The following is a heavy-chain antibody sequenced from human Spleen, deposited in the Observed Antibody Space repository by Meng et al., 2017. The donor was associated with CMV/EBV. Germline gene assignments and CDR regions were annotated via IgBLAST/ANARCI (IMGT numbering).Heavy chain of an antibody. CDR2: IIPIFGTA. Sequence: QVKLASSGAVVKKPGASVKVSCKASGGTCSSYAISWVRQAPGQGLEWMGGIIPIFGTANYAQKFQGRVTITADESTSTAYMELSSLRSEDTAVYYCASTVAVAPSAADYWGQGTLVTVSS. V-gene: IGHV1-69*12. CDR3: ASTVAVAPSAADY. D-gene: IGHD6-19*01. J-gene: IGHJ4*02. CDR1: GGTCSSYA.